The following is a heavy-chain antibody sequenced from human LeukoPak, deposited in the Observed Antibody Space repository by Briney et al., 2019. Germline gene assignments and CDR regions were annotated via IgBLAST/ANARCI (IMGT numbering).Heavy chain of an antibody. CDR1: GFDFSSYV. Sequence: GGSLRLSCAASGFDFSSYVMHWVRQAPGKGLEWVAVISHDGSNEYYADSVTGRFTISRDNSKYTLSPQMNSLRAEDTAVYYCAVYCSGGCYSGLVWGQGTLVTVSS. J-gene: IGHJ4*02. CDR3: AVYCSGGCYSGLV. CDR2: ISHDGSNE. V-gene: IGHV3-30*04. D-gene: IGHD2-21*02.